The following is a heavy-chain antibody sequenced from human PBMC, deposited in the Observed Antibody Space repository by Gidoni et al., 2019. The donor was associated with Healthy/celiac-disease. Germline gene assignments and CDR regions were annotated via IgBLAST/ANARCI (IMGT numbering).Heavy chain of an antibody. D-gene: IGHD3-3*01. Sequence: EVQLVESGGGLVQPGGSLRLSCAASGFTFSSSALSWVRQAPGKGLEWVSAISGSGGSTYYADSVKGRFTISRDNSKNTLYLQMNSLRAEDTAVYYCAKDLPSPLGDFWSGYSFYYYYGMDVWGQGTTVTVSS. CDR2: ISGSGGST. CDR1: GFTFSSSA. J-gene: IGHJ6*02. V-gene: IGHV3-23*04. CDR3: AKDLPSPLGDFWSGYSFYYYYGMDV.